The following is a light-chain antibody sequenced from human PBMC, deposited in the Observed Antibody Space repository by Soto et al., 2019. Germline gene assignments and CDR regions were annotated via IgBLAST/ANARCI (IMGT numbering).Light chain of an antibody. CDR3: QQYGSSLIT. Sequence: EIVLPQAPGTLCLSPGQRASLSCRVSQSVSSSYLAWYQQKPGQAPRLLIYGASSRATGIPDRFSGSGSGTDFTLTISRLEPEDFAVYYCQQYGSSLITFGQGTRLEIK. CDR2: GAS. V-gene: IGKV3-20*01. J-gene: IGKJ5*01. CDR1: QSVSSSY.